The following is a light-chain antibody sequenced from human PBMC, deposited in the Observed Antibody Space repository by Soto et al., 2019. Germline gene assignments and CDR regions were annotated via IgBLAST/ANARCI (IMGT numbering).Light chain of an antibody. CDR1: SSDVGSYNL. Sequence: QSALTQPASVSGSPGQSITISCTGTSSDVGSYNLVSWYQQHPGKAPKLMIYEVTKRPSGVSNRFSGSKSGNTASLTISGRQAEDEADYYCCSYAGSSTPVVFGGGTTLTVL. V-gene: IGLV2-23*02. J-gene: IGLJ2*01. CDR2: EVT. CDR3: CSYAGSSTPVV.